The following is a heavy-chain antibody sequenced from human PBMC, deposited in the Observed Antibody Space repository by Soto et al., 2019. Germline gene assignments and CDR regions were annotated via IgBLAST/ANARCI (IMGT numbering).Heavy chain of an antibody. Sequence: SETLSLTCAFYGVSFSGYYWSCIRHPPGKGLEWIGEINHSGSTNYNPSLKSRVTISVDTSKNQSSLKLSSVTAADTAVYYCARLGNGIAARLGRKFEYWGQGTLVMVSS. D-gene: IGHD6-6*01. V-gene: IGHV4-34*01. CDR2: INHSGST. J-gene: IGHJ4*02. CDR1: GVSFSGYY. CDR3: ARLGNGIAARLGRKFEY.